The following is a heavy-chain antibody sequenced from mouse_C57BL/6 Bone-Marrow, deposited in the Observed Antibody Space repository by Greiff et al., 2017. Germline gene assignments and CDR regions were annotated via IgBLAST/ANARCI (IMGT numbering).Heavy chain of an antibody. CDR1: GYTFTEYT. CDR2: FYPGSGSL. V-gene: IGHV1-62-2*01. Sequence: QVQLQQSGAELVKPGASVKLSCKASGYTFTEYTIHWVKQRSGQGLAWIGWFYPGSGSLKYNEKFKDKATLTADKSSSTVYMELSRLTSEDSAVYLCAELEERYGKELYYFDYWGQGTTLTVSA. J-gene: IGHJ2*01. D-gene: IGHD2-10*02. CDR3: AELEERYGKELYYFDY.